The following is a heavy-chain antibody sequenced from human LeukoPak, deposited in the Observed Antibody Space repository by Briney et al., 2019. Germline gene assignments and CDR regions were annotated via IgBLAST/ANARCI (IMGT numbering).Heavy chain of an antibody. D-gene: IGHD1-7*01. CDR3: ARDSGTQGPYYYGLDV. CDR2: ISSGGGSR. J-gene: IGHJ6*02. CDR1: GFTFSGYA. V-gene: IGHV3-74*01. Sequence: GGSLRLSCAASGFTFSGYAMHWVRQVPGRGLVWVSRISSGGGSRDYADSVKGRFTISRDNAKTTLYLQMNSLRPEDTAVYYCARDSGTQGPYYYGLDVWGQGTTVTVSS.